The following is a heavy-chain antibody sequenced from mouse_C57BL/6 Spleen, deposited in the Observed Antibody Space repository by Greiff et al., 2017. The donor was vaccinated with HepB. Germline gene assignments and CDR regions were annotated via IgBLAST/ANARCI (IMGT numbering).Heavy chain of an antibody. CDR2: ISDGGSYT. D-gene: IGHD2-5*01. Sequence: EVKLMESGGGLVKPGGSLKLSCAASGFTFSSYAMSWVRQTPEKRLEWVATISDGGSYTYYPDNVKGRFTISRDNVKNNLYLQMSHLKSEDTAMYDWARGVPTIGTTCYFDVWGTGTTVTVSS. CDR1: GFTFSSYA. J-gene: IGHJ1*03. V-gene: IGHV5-4*03. CDR3: ARGVPTIGTTCYFDV.